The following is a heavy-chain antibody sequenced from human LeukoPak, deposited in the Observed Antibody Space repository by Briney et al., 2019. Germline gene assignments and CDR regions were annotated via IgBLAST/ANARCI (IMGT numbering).Heavy chain of an antibody. Sequence: GGSLRLSCAASGFTFSSYAMHWVRQAPGKGLEWVAVISYDGSNKYYADSVKGRFTTSRDNSKNTLYLQMNSLRAEDTAVYYCARDHGLDYWGQGTLVTVSS. CDR2: ISYDGSNK. D-gene: IGHD2-8*01. J-gene: IGHJ4*02. CDR3: ARDHGLDY. CDR1: GFTFSSYA. V-gene: IGHV3-30-3*01.